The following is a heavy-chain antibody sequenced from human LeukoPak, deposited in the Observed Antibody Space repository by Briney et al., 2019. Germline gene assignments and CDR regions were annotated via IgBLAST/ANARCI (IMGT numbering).Heavy chain of an antibody. CDR2: INHSGST. Sequence: SETLSLTCAVYGGSFSGDYWSWIRQPPGKGLEWIGEINHSGSTKYNPSLKSRVTISIDTSKNQFSLKLSSVTAADTAVCYCARDQNMRVQLERWRYGMDVWGQGTTVTVSS. V-gene: IGHV4-34*01. CDR3: ARDQNMRVQLERWRYGMDV. J-gene: IGHJ6*02. D-gene: IGHD1-1*01. CDR1: GGSFSGDY.